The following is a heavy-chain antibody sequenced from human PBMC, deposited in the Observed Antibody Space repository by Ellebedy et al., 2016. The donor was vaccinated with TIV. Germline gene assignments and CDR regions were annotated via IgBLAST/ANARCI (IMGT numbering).Heavy chain of an antibody. Sequence: GGSLRLSXAASGFTFSSYGMHWVRQAPGKGLEWVSAISGSGGSTYYADSVKGRFTISRDNAKNSLYLQMNSLRAEDTAVYYCARALRGDAFDIWGQGTMVTVSS. CDR2: ISGSGGST. J-gene: IGHJ3*02. V-gene: IGHV3-21*01. CDR3: ARALRGDAFDI. CDR1: GFTFSSYG.